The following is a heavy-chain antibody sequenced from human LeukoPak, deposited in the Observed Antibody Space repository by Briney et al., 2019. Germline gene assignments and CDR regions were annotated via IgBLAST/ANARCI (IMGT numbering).Heavy chain of an antibody. CDR3: ARAPPNRGWFDP. V-gene: IGHV4-31*03. Sequence: SETLSLTCIVSGGSISSGGNYWSWIRQNPGKGLEWIGYIYYSGSTYYNPSLKSRVTMSVDTSKNQFSLKLSSVTAADTAVYYCARAPPNRGWFDPWGQGTLVTVSS. D-gene: IGHD7-27*01. J-gene: IGHJ5*02. CDR1: GGSISSGGNY. CDR2: IYYSGST.